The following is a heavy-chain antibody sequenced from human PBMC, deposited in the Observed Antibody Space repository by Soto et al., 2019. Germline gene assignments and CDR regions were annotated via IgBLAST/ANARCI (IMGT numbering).Heavy chain of an antibody. CDR1: GFTFSSYW. Sequence: PGESLKISCAASGFTFSSYWMHWVRQAPGKGLVWVSRINSDGSSTTYADSVKGRFTISRDNAKNTLYLQMNSLRAEDTAVYYCARAVQGIAVAGTVRWFDPWGQGTLVTVSS. CDR3: ARAVQGIAVAGTVRWFDP. J-gene: IGHJ5*02. CDR2: INSDGSST. V-gene: IGHV3-74*01. D-gene: IGHD6-19*01.